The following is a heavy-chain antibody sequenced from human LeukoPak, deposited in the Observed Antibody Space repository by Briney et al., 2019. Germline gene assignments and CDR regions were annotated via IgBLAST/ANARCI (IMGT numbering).Heavy chain of an antibody. CDR2: IYYSGST. CDR3: ARERITLIRGVPFNSFDY. CDR1: GGSISSSSYY. J-gene: IGHJ4*02. D-gene: IGHD3-10*01. V-gene: IGHV4-39*07. Sequence: SETLSLTCSVSGGSISSSSYYWGWIRQPPGKGLEWIGSIYYSGSTHYNPSLKSRVTISVDTSNNQFSLKLSSVTAADTAVYYCARERITLIRGVPFNSFDYWGQGTLVTVSS.